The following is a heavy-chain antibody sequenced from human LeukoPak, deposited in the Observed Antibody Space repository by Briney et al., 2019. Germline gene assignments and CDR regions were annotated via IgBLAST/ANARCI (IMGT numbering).Heavy chain of an antibody. J-gene: IGHJ4*02. CDR3: ARLGSGYPTPDY. CDR1: GASVSSSDYY. V-gene: IGHV4-39*01. CDR2: LYFSGNP. Sequence: PSETLSLTCTVSGASVSSSDYYWGWIRQPPGMRLEWIGNLYFSGNPYYNPSRNSRVTISVDTSKNQFSLKMRSVTAADTAVYYCARLGSGYPTPDYWGQGTLVTVSS. D-gene: IGHD6-19*01.